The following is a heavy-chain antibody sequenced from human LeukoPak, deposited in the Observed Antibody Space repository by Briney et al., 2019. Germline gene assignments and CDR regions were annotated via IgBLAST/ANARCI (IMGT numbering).Heavy chain of an antibody. CDR2: IKQDGSEK. D-gene: IGHD1-14*01. CDR3: ARDGPEYGHFDY. Sequence: GGSLRLSCAASGFTFSNYWMSWVRQAPGKGLEWVANIKQDGSEKYYVDSVKGRFTISRDNAKNSLYLQMNSLRAEDTAVYYCARDGPEYGHFDYWGQGTLVTVSS. CDR1: GFTFSNYW. J-gene: IGHJ4*02. V-gene: IGHV3-7*01.